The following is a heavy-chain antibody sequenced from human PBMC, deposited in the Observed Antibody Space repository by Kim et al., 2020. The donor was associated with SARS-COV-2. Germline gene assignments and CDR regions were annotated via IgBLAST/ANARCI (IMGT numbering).Heavy chain of an antibody. CDR3: TRDRWPYYCDY. Sequence: GGSLRLSCAVSGFTLSSHGMRWVRQAPGKGLEWVAYLWSDGINTEYADSVKGRFTVSRDNSKNTLYLQMNSLRADDTAVYYCTRDRWPYYCDYWGQGTLVTVSS. V-gene: IGHV3-33*01. D-gene: IGHD2-15*01. CDR2: LWSDGINT. J-gene: IGHJ4*02. CDR1: GFTLSSHG.